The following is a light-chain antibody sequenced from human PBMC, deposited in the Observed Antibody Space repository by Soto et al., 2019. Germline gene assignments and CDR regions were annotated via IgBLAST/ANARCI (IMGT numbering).Light chain of an antibody. V-gene: IGLV1-44*01. CDR2: NNN. Sequence: QSVLTQPRSASGTPGQSVTISCSGSTSNIGSKTVSWYQQLPGSAPKVLIYNNNERPSGVPDRFSGSKSGTSASLAISGLQSEGEAAYSWATWDDSLTAVFGGGKKVTV. CDR1: TSNIGSKT. J-gene: IGLJ3*02. CDR3: ATWDDSLTAV.